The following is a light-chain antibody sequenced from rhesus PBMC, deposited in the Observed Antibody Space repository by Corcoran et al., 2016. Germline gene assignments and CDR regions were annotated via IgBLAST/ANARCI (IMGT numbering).Light chain of an antibody. J-gene: IGKJ2*01. CDR1: QSVGSN. CDR2: GAS. CDR3: QKYSSSPYS. Sequence: QVILTQSPATLSLSPGERATLSCRTSQSVGSNLAWYQQKPGQAPRLLIYGASSRAPGIPDRFSGSGSGTEFTLTISSLEPEDFAVYYCQKYSSSPYSFGQGTKLEIK. V-gene: IGKV3-53*01.